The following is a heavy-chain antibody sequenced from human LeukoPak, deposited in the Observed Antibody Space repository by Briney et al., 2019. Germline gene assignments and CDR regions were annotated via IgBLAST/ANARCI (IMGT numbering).Heavy chain of an antibody. D-gene: IGHD5-12*01. CDR2: IYSDGST. J-gene: IGHJ3*02. V-gene: IGHV3-53*01. Sequence: GGSPRLSCAASGFTVSSNYMNWVRQAPGKGLEWVSVIYSDGSTYYADSVKGRLTTSRDNSRNTVFLQMNSLRADDTAVYYCASPGRSGYHWAAFDIWGQGTMVTVSS. CDR3: ASPGRSGYHWAAFDI. CDR1: GFTVSSNY.